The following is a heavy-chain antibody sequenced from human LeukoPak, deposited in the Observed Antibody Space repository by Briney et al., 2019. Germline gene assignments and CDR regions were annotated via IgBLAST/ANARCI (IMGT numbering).Heavy chain of an antibody. V-gene: IGHV3-20*04. J-gene: IGHJ4*02. CDR3: ARDENARSGGFRY. CDR2: ISWNGGST. CDR1: GFTLSSYS. D-gene: IGHD2-15*01. Sequence: GGSLRLSCAASGFTLSSYSMNWVRQAPGKGLEWVSGISWNGGSTGYADSGKGRFTISRDNAKNSLYLQMNSLRAEDTALYYCARDENARSGGFRYWGQGTLVTVSS.